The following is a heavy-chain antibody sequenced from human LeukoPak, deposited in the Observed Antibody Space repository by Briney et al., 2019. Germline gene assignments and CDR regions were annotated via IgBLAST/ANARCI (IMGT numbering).Heavy chain of an antibody. J-gene: IGHJ4*02. V-gene: IGHV4-4*07. CDR3: ASGGLYCSSTSCYVGHFDY. Sequence: SETLSLTCTVSGGSISSYYWSWIRQPAGKGLEWIGRIYTSGSTNYNPSLKSRVTMSVDTSKNQFSLKLSSVTAADTAVYYCASGGLYCSSTSCYVGHFDYWGQGTLVTVSS. CDR1: GGSISSYY. D-gene: IGHD2-2*01. CDR2: IYTSGST.